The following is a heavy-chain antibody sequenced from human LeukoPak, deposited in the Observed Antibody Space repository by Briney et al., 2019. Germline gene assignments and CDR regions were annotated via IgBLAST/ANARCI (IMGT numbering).Heavy chain of an antibody. Sequence: SETLSLTCTVSGASISSYYWSWIRQPPGKGLEWIGYIYYLVNSNYNLSLKSRVAISVDTSKNQFSLKLRSVTAADTAVYYCARVLWFGETSPAFDYWGQGTLVTVSS. V-gene: IGHV4-59*01. J-gene: IGHJ4*02. D-gene: IGHD3-10*01. CDR1: GASISSYY. CDR3: ARVLWFGETSPAFDY. CDR2: IYYLVNS.